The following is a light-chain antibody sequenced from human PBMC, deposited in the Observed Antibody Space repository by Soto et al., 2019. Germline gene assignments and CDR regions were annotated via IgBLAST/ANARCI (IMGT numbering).Light chain of an antibody. V-gene: IGKV3-15*01. Sequence: EIVMTQSPATLYVSPGERATLSCRASQSVGSNLVWYQQKPGQAPRLLIYGASTRATGIPARFSGSGSGTEFTLTISSLQSEDFAVYYCQQFETWPRTFGQGTKVEIK. CDR2: GAS. CDR1: QSVGSN. CDR3: QQFETWPRT. J-gene: IGKJ1*01.